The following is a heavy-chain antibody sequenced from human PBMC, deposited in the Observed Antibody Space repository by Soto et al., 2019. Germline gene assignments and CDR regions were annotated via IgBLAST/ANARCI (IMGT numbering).Heavy chain of an antibody. Sequence: GGSLRLSCAASGFTLNSFFMHWVRQVPGKGMMWVSRINNDGSSTTYADSVKGRFTISRDNAKNTLYLQMNSLRAEDTAVYFCARDPFVFYEYAKRGGVLDFWAQGTM. J-gene: IGHJ3*01. CDR3: ARDPFVFYEYAKRGGVLDF. CDR2: INNDGSST. V-gene: IGHV3-74*01. D-gene: IGHD3-16*01. CDR1: GFTLNSFF.